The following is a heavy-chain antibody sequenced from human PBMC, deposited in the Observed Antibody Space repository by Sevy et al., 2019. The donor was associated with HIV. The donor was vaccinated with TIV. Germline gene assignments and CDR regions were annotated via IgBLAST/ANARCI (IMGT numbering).Heavy chain of an antibody. D-gene: IGHD5-18*01. J-gene: IGHJ4*02. V-gene: IGHV3-15*07. CDR3: NNDGGGYNYAYSFDY. CDR1: GFTFSNAW. Sequence: GGSLRLSCAASGFTFSNAWMNWVRQAPGKGLEWVGRIKSKTDGGTTDYAATVKGRFTISRDDSKNTLYLQMNSLKTEDTAVSYCNNDGGGYNYAYSFDYWGQGTLVTVSS. CDR2: IKSKTDGGTT.